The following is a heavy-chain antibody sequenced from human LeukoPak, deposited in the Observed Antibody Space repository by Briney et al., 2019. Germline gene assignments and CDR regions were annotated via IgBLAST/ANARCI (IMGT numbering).Heavy chain of an antibody. J-gene: IGHJ4*02. CDR3: AREVHPEGYNYDLVLDY. V-gene: IGHV3-74*01. Sequence: GGSLRLSCAASGFTFSSYWMHWVRQAPGKGLVWVSRINSDGSSTSYADSVKGRFTISRDNARNSLYLQMNSLRAEDTAVYYCAREVHPEGYNYDLVLDYWGQGTLVTVSS. D-gene: IGHD3-16*01. CDR2: INSDGSST. CDR1: GFTFSSYW.